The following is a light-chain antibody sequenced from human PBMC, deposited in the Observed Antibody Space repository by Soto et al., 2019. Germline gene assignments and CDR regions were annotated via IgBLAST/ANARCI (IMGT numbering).Light chain of an antibody. CDR2: DAS. CDR1: QSISSW. V-gene: IGKV1-5*01. Sequence: MTQSPSTLSASVGDRVTITCRASQSISSWLAWYQQKPGKAPKLLIYDASSLESGVPSRISGSGSGTEFTLTISSLQPDDFATYYCQQYTSYPWTFGQGTRWIS. CDR3: QQYTSYPWT. J-gene: IGKJ1*01.